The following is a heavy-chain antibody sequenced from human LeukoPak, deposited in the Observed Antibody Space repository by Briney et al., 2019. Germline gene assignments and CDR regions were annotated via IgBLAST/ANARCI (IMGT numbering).Heavy chain of an antibody. CDR2: IWYDGSNK. D-gene: IGHD6-19*01. V-gene: IGHV3-33*01. CDR3: ARDGAPSWSGSGWTGFDY. CDR1: GFTFSSYG. Sequence: GRSLRLSCAASGFTFSSYGMHWVRQAPGKGLEWVAVIWYDGSNKYYADSVKGRFTISRDNSKNTLYLQMNSLRAEDTAVYYCARDGAPSWSGSGWTGFDYWGQGTLVTVSS. J-gene: IGHJ4*02.